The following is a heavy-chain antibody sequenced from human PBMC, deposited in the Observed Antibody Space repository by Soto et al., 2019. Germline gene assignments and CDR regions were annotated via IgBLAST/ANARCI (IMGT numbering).Heavy chain of an antibody. CDR1: GGSISRSSHY. J-gene: IGHJ3*02. CDR3: ARHAVVVAATQYLPYAFDI. D-gene: IGHD2-15*01. Sequence: QLQLQESGPGLVKPSETLSLTCTVSGGSISRSSHYWGWIRQPPGKGLEWIGSIYYSGTTYNNPSLKSRFTISVDTSKNKFSLKLTSVTAADTAVYYCARHAVVVAATQYLPYAFDIWGQGTMVTVSS. CDR2: IYYSGTT. V-gene: IGHV4-39*01.